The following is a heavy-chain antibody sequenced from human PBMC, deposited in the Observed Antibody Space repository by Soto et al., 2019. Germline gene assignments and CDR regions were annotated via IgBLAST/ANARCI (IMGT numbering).Heavy chain of an antibody. Sequence: GGSLRLSCAASGFTFSNAWMSWVRQAPGKGLEWVGRIKSKTDGGTTDYAAPVKGRFTISRDDSKNTLYLQMNSLKTEDTAVYYCTTVVGELLSYFDYWGQGTLVTVSS. CDR1: GFTFSNAW. D-gene: IGHD3-10*01. CDR2: IKSKTDGGTT. J-gene: IGHJ4*02. V-gene: IGHV3-15*01. CDR3: TTVVGELLSYFDY.